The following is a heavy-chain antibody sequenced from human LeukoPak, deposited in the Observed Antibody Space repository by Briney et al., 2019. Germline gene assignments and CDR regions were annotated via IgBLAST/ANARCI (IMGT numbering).Heavy chain of an antibody. CDR2: IIPIFGTA. V-gene: IGHV1-69*13. Sequence: GASVKVSCKASGYTFTSYYMHWVRQAPGQGLEWMGGIIPIFGTANYAQKFQGRVTITADESTSTAYMELSSLRSEDTAVYYCASHMHNSYGSVYWGQGTLVTVSS. J-gene: IGHJ4*02. CDR3: ASHMHNSYGSVY. D-gene: IGHD5-18*01. CDR1: GYTFTSYY.